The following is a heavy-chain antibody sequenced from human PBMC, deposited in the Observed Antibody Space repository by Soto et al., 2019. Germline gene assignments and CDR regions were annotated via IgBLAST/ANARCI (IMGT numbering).Heavy chain of an antibody. CDR1: GFTFSSYG. CDR2: ISYDGSNK. J-gene: IGHJ6*02. Sequence: PGGSLRLSCAASGFTFSSYGMHWVRQAPGKGLEWVAVISYDGSNKYYADSVKGRFTISRDNSKNTLYLQMNSLRAEDTAVYYCAKDPFDWSGLVGYYYYYGMDVWGQGTTGTVAS. V-gene: IGHV3-30*18. CDR3: AKDPFDWSGLVGYYYYYGMDV. D-gene: IGHD3-3*01.